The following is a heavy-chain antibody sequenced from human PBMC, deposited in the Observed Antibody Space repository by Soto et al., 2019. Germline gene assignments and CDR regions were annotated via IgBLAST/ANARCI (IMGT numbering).Heavy chain of an antibody. J-gene: IGHJ4*02. D-gene: IGHD2-15*01. CDR2: IKHDGSET. CDR3: ARDFATHCSGSTCYPYAY. CDR1: GFTFNTFW. Sequence: SCAASGFTFNTFWMSWVRQSPGKGLEWVANIKHDGSETYYVDSVKGRFTISRDNAKNSLFLQMNTLRTKDTAVYYCARDFATHCSGSTCYPYAYWGQGALVTVSS. V-gene: IGHV3-7*03.